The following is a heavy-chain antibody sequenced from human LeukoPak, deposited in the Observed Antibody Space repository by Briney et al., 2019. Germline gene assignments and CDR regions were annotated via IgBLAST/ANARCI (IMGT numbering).Heavy chain of an antibody. J-gene: IGHJ5*02. CDR1: GGSITYYY. D-gene: IGHD3-9*01. V-gene: IGHV4-59*01. CDR3: ARGGYDILTGYGSFDP. CDR2: SYYSGTT. Sequence: KPSETLSLTCTVSGGSITYYYWNWIRQPPGKGLEWIGCSYYSGTTYYNPSLKSRLTLSVDTSKNQFSLQLSSVPTADTAMYYCARGGYDILTGYGSFDPWGQGTLVTVSS.